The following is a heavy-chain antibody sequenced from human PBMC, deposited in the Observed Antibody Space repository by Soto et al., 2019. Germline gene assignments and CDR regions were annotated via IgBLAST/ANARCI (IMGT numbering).Heavy chain of an antibody. V-gene: IGHV1-18*01. CDR1: GYTFTSYG. Sequence: QVQLVQSGAEVKKPGASVKVSCKASGYTFTSYGISWVRQAPGQGLEWMGWISAYNGNTNYAQKLQGRVTIATXXSTSTAYMELRSLRSDDTAVYFCARLDSSAPDSEYWGQGTLVTVSS. J-gene: IGHJ4*02. D-gene: IGHD3-22*01. CDR3: ARLDSSAPDSEY. CDR2: ISAYNGNT.